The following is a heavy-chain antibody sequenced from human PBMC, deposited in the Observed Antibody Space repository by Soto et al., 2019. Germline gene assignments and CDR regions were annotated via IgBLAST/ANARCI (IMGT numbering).Heavy chain of an antibody. J-gene: IGHJ6*02. Sequence: GTSVKVSCTASGGTFSSYAISWVRQAPGQGLEWMGGIIPIFGTANYAQKFQGRVTITADESTSTAYMELSSLRSEDTAVYYCAIYHLECSSTSCSNDYGRGVWGHGTTVTVS. V-gene: IGHV1-69*13. D-gene: IGHD2-2*01. CDR2: IIPIFGTA. CDR1: GGTFSSYA. CDR3: AIYHLECSSTSCSNDYGRGV.